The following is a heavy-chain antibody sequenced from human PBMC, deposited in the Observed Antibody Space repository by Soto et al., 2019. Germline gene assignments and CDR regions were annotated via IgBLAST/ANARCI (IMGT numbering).Heavy chain of an antibody. V-gene: IGHV3-11*01. CDR2: MRGRGITT. Sequence: GGSLRLSCAASGFIISGYYMTWIRQAPGKGLEWAANMRGRGITTYYADSVKCRFTISSDNDKNSLYLHMISLIGEDTAIYYCARARPDTVQVVGTTPAYYGMDLWGQGTTVTVSS. CDR1: GFIISGYY. D-gene: IGHD2-8*02. CDR3: ARARPDTVQVVGTTPAYYGMDL. J-gene: IGHJ6*02.